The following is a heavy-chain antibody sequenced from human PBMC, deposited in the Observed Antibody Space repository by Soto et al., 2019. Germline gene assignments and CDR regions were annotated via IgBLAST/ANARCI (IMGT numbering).Heavy chain of an antibody. J-gene: IGHJ6*02. CDR2: IGTAGDT. D-gene: IGHD4-17*01. CDR1: GFTFSSYD. CDR3: ARGDGDYAWGVYYYGMDV. V-gene: IGHV3-13*01. Sequence: EVQLVESGGGLVQPGGSLRLSCAASGFTFSSYDMHWVRQATGKGLEWVSAIGTAGDTYYPGSLKGRFTISRENAKNSLYLQMNSLRAEDTAVYYCARGDGDYAWGVYYYGMDVWGQGTTVTVSS.